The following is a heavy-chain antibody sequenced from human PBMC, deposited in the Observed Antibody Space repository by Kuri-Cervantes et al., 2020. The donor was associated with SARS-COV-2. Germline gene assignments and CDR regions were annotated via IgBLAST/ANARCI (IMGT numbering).Heavy chain of an antibody. D-gene: IGHD5-24*01. CDR3: ARARMAGPFDY. CDR2: IKQDGSEK. CDR1: GFTFSSYW. Sequence: GEFLKISCAASGFTFSSYWMSWVRQAPGKGLEWVANIKQDGSEKYYVDSVKGRFTISRDNAKNSLYLQMNSLRAEDTAVYYCARARMAGPFDYWGQGTLVTVSS. J-gene: IGHJ4*02. V-gene: IGHV3-7*01.